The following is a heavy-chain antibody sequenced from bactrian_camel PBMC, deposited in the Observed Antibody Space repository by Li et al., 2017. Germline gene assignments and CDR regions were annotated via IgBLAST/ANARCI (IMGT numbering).Heavy chain of an antibody. CDR1: GLDIHSYC. CDR2: IGTIAGPT. Sequence: VQLVESGGGSVQAGGSLRLSCAASGLDIHSYCMTWFRQAPGKEREEIARIGTIAGPTYADSVKGRFTISQDKAKSIVYLQMNSLQPEDTAMYYCAADRMACLRPSVQLAAYNFWGRGTQVTVS. V-gene: IGHV3S63*01. J-gene: IGHJ4*01. CDR3: AADRMACLRPSVQLAAYNF.